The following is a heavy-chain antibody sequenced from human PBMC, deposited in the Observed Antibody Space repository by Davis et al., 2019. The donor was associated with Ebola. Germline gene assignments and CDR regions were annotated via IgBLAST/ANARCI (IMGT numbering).Heavy chain of an antibody. CDR3: ATVRGMGFDY. D-gene: IGHD6-25*01. CDR2: ISSGSTLI. Sequence: GESLKISCAASGFTFSSHSMNWVRQAPGKGLEWVSYISSGSTLIYYADSVKGRFTISRDNAKNSLFLQMSSLRDEDTALYYCATVRGMGFDYWGQGVLVTVSS. CDR1: GFTFSSHS. J-gene: IGHJ4*02. V-gene: IGHV3-48*02.